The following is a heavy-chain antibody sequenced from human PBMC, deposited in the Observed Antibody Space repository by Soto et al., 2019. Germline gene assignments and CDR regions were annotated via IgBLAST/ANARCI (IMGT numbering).Heavy chain of an antibody. CDR2: IIPIFGTA. CDR1: GGTFSSYA. CDR3: ASGSYGYKGDHYDSSGYRVDY. J-gene: IGHJ4*02. V-gene: IGHV1-69*13. Sequence: ASVKVSCKASGGTFSSYAISWVRQAPGQGLEWMGGIIPIFGTANYAQKFQGRVTITADESTSTAYMELSSLRSEDTAVYYCASGSYGYKGDHYDSSGYRVDYWGQGNLVTVSS. D-gene: IGHD3-22*01.